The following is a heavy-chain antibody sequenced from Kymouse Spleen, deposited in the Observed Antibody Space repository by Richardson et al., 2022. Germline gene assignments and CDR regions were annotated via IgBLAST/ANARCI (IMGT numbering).Heavy chain of an antibody. J-gene: IGHJ4*02. CDR1: GFTFDDYA. CDR2: ISWNSGSI. V-gene: IGHV3-9*01. D-gene: IGHD6-6*01. Sequence: EVQLVESGGGLVQPGRSLRLSCAASGFTFDDYAMHWVRQAPGKGLEWVSGISWNSGSIGYADSVKGRFTISRDNAKNSLYLQMNSLRAEDTALYYCAKDRIAARTTLTTGAREPWSPSPQ. CDR3: AKDRIAARTTLTT.